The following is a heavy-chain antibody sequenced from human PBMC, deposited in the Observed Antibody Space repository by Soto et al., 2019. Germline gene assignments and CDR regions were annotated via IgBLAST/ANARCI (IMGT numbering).Heavy chain of an antibody. CDR2: ISAFNDKT. Sequence: QVQLVQSGAEVKKPGASMKVSCRAAGYTFTSYGTSWVRQAPGQGLEWMGWISAFNDKTNYAQKFQGRVTMATDKSTSTAYMELRYLRSDDTAVYYCARADYDILTGPTSYYYGMDVWGQGTTVTVAS. CDR3: ARADYDILTGPTSYYYGMDV. V-gene: IGHV1-18*01. J-gene: IGHJ6*02. CDR1: GYTFTSYG. D-gene: IGHD3-9*01.